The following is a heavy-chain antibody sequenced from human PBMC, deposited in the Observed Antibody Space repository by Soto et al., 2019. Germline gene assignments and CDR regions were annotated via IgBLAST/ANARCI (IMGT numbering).Heavy chain of an antibody. J-gene: IGHJ4*02. V-gene: IGHV1-3*01. CDR1: GINYNTYV. CDR3: ARAISGYVT. D-gene: IGHD5-12*01. Sequence: QVQLVQSGAEMKKPGASVKLSCKTSGINYNTYVIHWVRQAPGQGLEWMGWINAGNGDTRYSQNFQGRVTLTRDTSASTVYMDLDSLKSEDTGVYYCARAISGYVTWGQGTLVTV. CDR2: INAGNGDT.